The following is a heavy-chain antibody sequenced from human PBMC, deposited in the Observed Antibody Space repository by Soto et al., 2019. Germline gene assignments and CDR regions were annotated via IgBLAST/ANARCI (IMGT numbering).Heavy chain of an antibody. Sequence: SETLSLTCDVSSVSITSSNWWTWVRQPPGKGLEWLGKVSHSGTVNYNATLRSRVTISVDTSKNQFSLKLSSVTAADTAVYYCARDPATIAAAADYWGQGTLVTVSS. CDR3: ARDPATIAAAADY. J-gene: IGHJ4*02. D-gene: IGHD6-13*01. CDR1: SVSITSSNW. V-gene: IGHV4-4*02. CDR2: VSHSGTV.